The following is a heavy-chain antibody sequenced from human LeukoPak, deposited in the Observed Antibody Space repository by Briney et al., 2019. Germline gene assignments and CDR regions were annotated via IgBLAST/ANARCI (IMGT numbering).Heavy chain of an antibody. V-gene: IGHV4-39*01. J-gene: IGHJ4*01. CDR1: GVSISSSSYY. D-gene: IGHD6-25*01. CDR3: AKSGGYGLIDY. CDR2: IYSSGST. Sequence: PSETLSLTCNVSGVSISSSSYYWGWIRQPPGKRLEWIGSIYSSGSTYYNSSLKSRVTISIDTSKNQVSLKMSSVTAADTAVYYCAKSGGYGLIDYWGQGTLVTVSS.